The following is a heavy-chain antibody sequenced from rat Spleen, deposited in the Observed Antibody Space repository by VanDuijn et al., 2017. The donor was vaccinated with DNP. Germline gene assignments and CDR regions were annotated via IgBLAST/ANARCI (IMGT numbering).Heavy chain of an antibody. V-gene: IGHV5-22*01. CDR1: GFTFSNYD. CDR2: IGSPAYAP. Sequence: EVQLVESGGGLVQPGRSMKLSCAASGFTFSNYDMAWVRQAPKKGLEWVAYIGSPAYAPYYADSVKGRFTISRDNAKSTLYLQMNSLRSEDTATYYCARPIYNNHGGFAYWGQGTLVTVSS. CDR3: ARPIYNNHGGFAY. D-gene: IGHD1-10*01. J-gene: IGHJ3*01.